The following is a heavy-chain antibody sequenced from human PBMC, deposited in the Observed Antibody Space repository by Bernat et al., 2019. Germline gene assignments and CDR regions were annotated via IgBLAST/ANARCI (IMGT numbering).Heavy chain of an antibody. J-gene: IGHJ4*02. V-gene: IGHV3-30*18. Sequence: QVQLVESGGGVVQPGRSLRLSCAASGFTFSSYGMHWVRQAPGKGLEWVAVISYDGSNKYYADSVQGRLTISSDNSKNTLYLKMNSLRAEDTAVYYCAKATSGELAPPFDYWGQGTLVTVSS. CDR3: AKATSGELAPPFDY. CDR2: ISYDGSNK. D-gene: IGHD1-26*01. CDR1: GFTFSSYG.